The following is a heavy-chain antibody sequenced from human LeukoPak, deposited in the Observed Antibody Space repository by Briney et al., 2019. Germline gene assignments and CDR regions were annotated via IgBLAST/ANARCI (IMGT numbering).Heavy chain of an antibody. V-gene: IGHV3-43D*03. CDR3: AKDARVRGIIKYFFDY. J-gene: IGHJ4*02. D-gene: IGHD3-10*01. Sequence: PGRSLRLSCAASGFTFDDYAMHWVRQVPGKGLEWLSLIRWNGDDTFYADSVKGRFTISRDNSKNSLYLQMNSLRPEDTALYYCAKDARVRGIIKYFFDYWGQGTLVTVSS. CDR2: IRWNGDDT. CDR1: GFTFDDYA.